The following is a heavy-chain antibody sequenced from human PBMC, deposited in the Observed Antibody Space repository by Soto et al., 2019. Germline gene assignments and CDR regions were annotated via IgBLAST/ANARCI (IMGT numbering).Heavy chain of an antibody. Sequence: SETLSLTCTVSGGSVTNSSYYWGWIRQSPGKGLEWIGSVYYRGRSYSKSSVKSRVAISVDTSKNRFSLSLNSVTASDTAVYFCVSQRTTVPTQAYFDYWGPGALVTVSS. J-gene: IGHJ4*02. CDR2: VYYRGRS. CDR1: GGSVTNSSYY. CDR3: VSQRTTVPTQAYFDY. V-gene: IGHV4-39*01. D-gene: IGHD4-17*01.